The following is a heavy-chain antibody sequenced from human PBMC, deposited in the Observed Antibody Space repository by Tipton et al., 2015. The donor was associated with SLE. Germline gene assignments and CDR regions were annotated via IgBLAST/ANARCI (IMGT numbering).Heavy chain of an antibody. CDR2: IRSKAYGGTT. CDR3: ARDKGGYYDFWSGYQPALGYFDY. V-gene: IGHV3-49*03. D-gene: IGHD3-3*01. CDR1: GFTFGDYA. J-gene: IGHJ4*02. Sequence: SLRLSCTTSGFTFGDYAMSWFRQAPGKGLEWVSFIRSKAYGGTTEYAASVKGRFIISRDDSKSIANLQMNSLKTEDTAVYFCARDKGGYYDFWSGYQPALGYFDYWGQGTLVSVSS.